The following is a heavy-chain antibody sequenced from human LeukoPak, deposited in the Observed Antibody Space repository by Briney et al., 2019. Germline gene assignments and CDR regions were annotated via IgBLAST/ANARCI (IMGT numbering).Heavy chain of an antibody. CDR2: IYHSGST. V-gene: IGHV4-38-2*01. CDR3: ARVVVVVVAGRWFDP. D-gene: IGHD2-15*01. CDR1: GYSISSGYY. Sequence: SETLSLTCAVSGYSISSGYYWGWIRQPPGKGLEWIGSIYHSGSTYYNPSLKSRVTISVDTSKNQFSLKLSSVTAADTAVYYCARVVVVVVAGRWFDPWGQGTLVTVSS. J-gene: IGHJ5*02.